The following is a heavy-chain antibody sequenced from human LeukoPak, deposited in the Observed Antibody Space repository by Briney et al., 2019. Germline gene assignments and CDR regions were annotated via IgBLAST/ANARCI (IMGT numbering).Heavy chain of an antibody. CDR1: GFTFRSYW. J-gene: IGHJ4*02. V-gene: IGHV3-74*01. D-gene: IGHD6-13*01. CDR3: ARDLIAGDHGNFAY. Sequence: PGGSLRLSCAASGFTFRSYWMDWVRQAPGRGLVWISRINGDGSSTTYADSVKGRFTISRDNAKKTLYLQMNSLRAEDTAVYYCARDLIAGDHGNFAYWGQGTLVIVSS. CDR2: INGDGSST.